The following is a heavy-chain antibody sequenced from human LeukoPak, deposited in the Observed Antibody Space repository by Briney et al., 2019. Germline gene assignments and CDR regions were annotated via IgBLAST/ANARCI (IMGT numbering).Heavy chain of an antibody. CDR2: ISSSGSTI. CDR3: AREDVDTAMVTPNGGFYYYMDV. J-gene: IGHJ6*03. CDR1: GFTFSDYY. V-gene: IGHV3-11*01. Sequence: GVSLRLSCAASGFTFSDYYMSWIRQAPGKGLEWVSYISSSGSTIYYADSVKGRFTISRDNAKNSLYLQMNSLRAEDTAVYYCAREDVDTAMVTPNGGFYYYMDVWGKGTTVTVSS. D-gene: IGHD5-18*01.